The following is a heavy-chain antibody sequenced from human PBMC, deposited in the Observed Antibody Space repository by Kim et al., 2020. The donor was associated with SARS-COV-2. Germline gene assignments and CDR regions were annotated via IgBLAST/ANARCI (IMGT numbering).Heavy chain of an antibody. CDR3: ARGIVVVPAATYPIFQDNWFDP. V-gene: IGHV3-48*03. J-gene: IGHJ5*02. CDR2: ISSSGSTI. Sequence: GGSLRLSCAASGFTFSSYEMNWVRQAPGKGLEWVSYISSSGSTIYYADSVKGRFTISRDNAKNSLYLQMNSLRAEDTAVYYCARGIVVVPAATYPIFQDNWFDPWGQGTLVTVSS. CDR1: GFTFSSYE. D-gene: IGHD2-2*01.